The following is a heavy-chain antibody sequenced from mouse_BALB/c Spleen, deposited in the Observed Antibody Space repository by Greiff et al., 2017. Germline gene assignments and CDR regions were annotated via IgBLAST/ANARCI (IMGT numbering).Heavy chain of an antibody. CDR3: ARGGDY. J-gene: IGHJ4*01. V-gene: IGHV5-12-1*01. CDR2: ISSGGGST. CDR1: GFAFSSYD. Sequence: EVQRVESGGGLVKPGGSLKLSCAASGFAFSSYDMSWVRQTPEKRLEWVAYISSGGGSTYYPDTVKGRFTISRDNAKNTLYLQMSSLKSEDTAMYYCARGGDYWGQGTSVTVSS.